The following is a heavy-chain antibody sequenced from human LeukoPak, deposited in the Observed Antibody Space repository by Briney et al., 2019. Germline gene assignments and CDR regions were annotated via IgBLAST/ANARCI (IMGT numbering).Heavy chain of an antibody. V-gene: IGHV1-2*02. CDR3: ARELNYDSSGSYFDY. D-gene: IGHD3-22*01. CDR2: INPNSGGT. CDR1: GYTFTVYF. J-gene: IGHJ4*02. Sequence: SVKVSCKASGYTFTVYFMHWVRQAPGQGLEWMGWINPNSGGTNYAQKFQGRVTMTRDTSISTAYMELSRLRSDDTAVYYCARELNYDSSGSYFDYWGQGTLVTV.